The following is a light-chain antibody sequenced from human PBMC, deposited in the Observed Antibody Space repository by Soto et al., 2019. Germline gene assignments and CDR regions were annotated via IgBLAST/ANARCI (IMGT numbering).Light chain of an antibody. J-gene: IGKJ3*01. CDR1: QGISNY. CDR3: QKYNSAPFT. CDR2: AAS. V-gene: IGKV1-27*01. Sequence: DIQMTQSPSSLSASVGDRVTITCRASQGISNYLAWYQQKPGTVPKLLIYAASTLQSGVPSRFSGSGSGTDFPLTISSLQPEDVATYYSQKYNSAPFTFGPGTKVDIK.